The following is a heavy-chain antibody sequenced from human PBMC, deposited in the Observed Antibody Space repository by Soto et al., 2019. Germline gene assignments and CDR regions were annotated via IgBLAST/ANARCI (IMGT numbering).Heavy chain of an antibody. D-gene: IGHD3-22*01. V-gene: IGHV3-30*18. Sequence: QVQLVESGGGVVQPGRSLRLSCAASGFIFRSYGMHWVRQAPGKGLEWVAAISYDGSNKFYVDPVKGRFTISRDNSKNTVDQEMNSLRVEDTAVFYCAKDTYYHDSSGYYTFEYWGQGTLVTVSS. CDR1: GFIFRSYG. CDR3: AKDTYYHDSSGYYTFEY. CDR2: ISYDGSNK. J-gene: IGHJ4*02.